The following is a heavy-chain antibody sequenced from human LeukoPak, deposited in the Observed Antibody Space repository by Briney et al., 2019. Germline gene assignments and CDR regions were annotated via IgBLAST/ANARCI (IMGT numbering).Heavy chain of an antibody. Sequence: SETLSLTCTVSGGSLSNYYWSWIRQPAGRGLECLGRMHSSGSTNYTPSLKSRVAMSVDTSKNHLSLKVSSVTAADTAVYYCAREFSTNDFDNWGRGIRVTVCS. V-gene: IGHV4-4*07. J-gene: IGHJ4*02. CDR3: AREFSTNDFDN. CDR2: MHSSGST. CDR1: GGSLSNYY. D-gene: IGHD3-3*02.